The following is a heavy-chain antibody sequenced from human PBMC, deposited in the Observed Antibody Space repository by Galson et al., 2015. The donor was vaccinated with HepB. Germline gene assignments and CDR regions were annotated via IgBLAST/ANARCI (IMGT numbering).Heavy chain of an antibody. V-gene: IGHV3-23*01. CDR3: AKDWGWLREDYFDY. J-gene: IGHJ4*02. CDR1: GFTFSSYA. D-gene: IGHD5-12*01. CDR2: VSGSGGST. Sequence: SLRLSCAASGFTFSSYAMSWVRQAPGKGLGWVSAVSGSGGSTYYADSVKGRFTISRDNSKNTLYLQMNSLRAEDTAVYYCAKDWGWLREDYFDYWGQGTLVTVSS.